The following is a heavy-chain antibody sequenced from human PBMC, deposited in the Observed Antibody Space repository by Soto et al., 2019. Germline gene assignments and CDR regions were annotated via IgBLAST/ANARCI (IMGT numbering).Heavy chain of an antibody. D-gene: IGHD4-17*01. V-gene: IGHV4-4*07. Sequence: SETLSLTCTVSGGSISFYYWSWIRQPAGKGLEWVGRIYTTGSTTYNPSLKSRVTTSVDTSKNQFSLKLNSVTAADTAVYYCARSGNGTATVFDYWGRGTLVTVSS. J-gene: IGHJ4*02. CDR1: GGSISFYY. CDR3: ARSGNGTATVFDY. CDR2: IYTTGST.